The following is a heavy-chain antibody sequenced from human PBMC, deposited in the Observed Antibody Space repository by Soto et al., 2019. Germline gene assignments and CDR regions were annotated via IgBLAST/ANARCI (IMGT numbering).Heavy chain of an antibody. CDR1: GGSISSGGYY. V-gene: IGHV4-31*03. CDR3: ARDLNYDSSGTPNDAFDI. Sequence: TLSLTCTVSGGSISSGGYYWSWIRQHPGKGLEWIGYVYYSGSTYYNPSLKSRLTISGDTSKNQFSLNLSSVTAADTAVYYCARDLNYDSSGTPNDAFDIWGQGTMVTVSS. D-gene: IGHD3-22*01. J-gene: IGHJ3*02. CDR2: VYYSGST.